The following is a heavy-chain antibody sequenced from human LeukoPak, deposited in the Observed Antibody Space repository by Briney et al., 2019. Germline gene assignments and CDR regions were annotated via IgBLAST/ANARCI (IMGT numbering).Heavy chain of an antibody. J-gene: IGHJ4*02. V-gene: IGHV4-4*09. Sequence: SETLSLTCTVSGGSISSYYWSWIRQPPGKGLEWIGYIYTSGSTNYNPSLKSRVTISVDTSKNQFSLKLSSVTAADTAMYFCARRISSWNVYIDKWGQGIQVTVSS. CDR1: GGSISSYY. CDR2: IYTSGST. CDR3: ARRISSWNVYIDK. D-gene: IGHD1-1*01.